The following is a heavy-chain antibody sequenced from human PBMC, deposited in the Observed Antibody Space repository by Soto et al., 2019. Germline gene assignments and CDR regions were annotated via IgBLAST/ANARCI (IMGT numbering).Heavy chain of an antibody. CDR1: GYSFSTYW. CDR2: IYPGDSDT. Sequence: PGESLKISCKASGYSFSTYWIAWVRQRPGKGLDWMGIIYPGDSDTRYSPSFRGHVTISATKSITTVFLQWSSLRASDTAMYYCARQIYDSDTGPNFQYYFDSWGQGTPVTVSS. D-gene: IGHD3-22*01. V-gene: IGHV5-51*01. CDR3: ARQIYDSDTGPNFQYYFDS. J-gene: IGHJ4*02.